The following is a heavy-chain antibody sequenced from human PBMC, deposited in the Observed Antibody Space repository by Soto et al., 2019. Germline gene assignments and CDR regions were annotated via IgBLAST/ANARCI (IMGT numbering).Heavy chain of an antibody. CDR2: INPSGGST. D-gene: IGHD6-13*01. CDR3: ARERGMAAAGRHYYYGMDV. Sequence: GASVKVSCKASGYTFTSYYMHWVRQAPGQGLEWMGIINPSGGSTSYAQKFQGRVTMTRDTSTSTVYMELSSLRSEDTAVYYCARERGMAAAGRHYYYGMDVWGQGTTVTVSS. CDR1: GYTFTSYY. V-gene: IGHV1-46*01. J-gene: IGHJ6*02.